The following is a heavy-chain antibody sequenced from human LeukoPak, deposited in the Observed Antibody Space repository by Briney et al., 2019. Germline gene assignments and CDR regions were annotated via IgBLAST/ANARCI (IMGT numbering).Heavy chain of an antibody. D-gene: IGHD4-17*01. CDR1: GGSISSGSSY. CDR2: IFYSGST. V-gene: IGHV4-39*01. J-gene: IGHJ4*02. CDR3: ARRNPEWGDYGDYVDY. Sequence: SETLSLTCTVSGGSISSGSSYWGWIRQSPGKGLEWIGSIFYSGSTYYNPSLKSRVTISVDMSKNQFSLKLSSVTAADMSVYYCARRNPEWGDYGDYVDYWGQGTLVTVSS.